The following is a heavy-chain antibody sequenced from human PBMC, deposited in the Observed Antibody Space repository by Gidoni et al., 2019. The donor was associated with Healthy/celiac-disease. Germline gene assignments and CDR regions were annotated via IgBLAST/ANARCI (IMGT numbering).Heavy chain of an antibody. CDR2: IYTSGST. J-gene: IGHJ6*02. D-gene: IGHD3-22*01. CDR3: ARVYYYDSSGYSYGMDV. CDR1: GRPIRSGSYY. V-gene: IGHV4-61*02. Sequence: QVQLQESGPGLVKPSPTLSLTCAVSGRPIRSGSYYWSWIRQPAGKGLEWIGRIYTSGSTNYNPSLKSRVTIAVDTSKNQFSLKLSSVTAADTAVYYCARVYYYDSSGYSYGMDVWGQGTTVTVSS.